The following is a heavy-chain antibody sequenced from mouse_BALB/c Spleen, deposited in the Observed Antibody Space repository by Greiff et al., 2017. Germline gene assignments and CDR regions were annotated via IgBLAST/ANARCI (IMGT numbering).Heavy chain of an antibody. V-gene: IGHV5-9-4*01. D-gene: IGHD1-1*01. Sequence: EVQLQQSGGGLVKPGGSLKLSCAASGFTFSSYAMSWVRQSPEKRLEWVAEISSGGIYTYYPDTVTGRFTISRDNAKNTLYLEMSSLRSEDTAMYYCARDYYGSSFAYWGQGTLVTVSA. J-gene: IGHJ3*01. CDR1: GFTFSSYA. CDR2: ISSGGIYT. CDR3: ARDYYGSSFAY.